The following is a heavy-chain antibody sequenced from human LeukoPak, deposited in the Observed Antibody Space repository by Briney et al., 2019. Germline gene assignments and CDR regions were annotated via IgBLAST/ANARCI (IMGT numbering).Heavy chain of an antibody. V-gene: IGHV4-30-2*01. D-gene: IGHD1-26*01. CDR2: IYHGGST. Sequence: SETLSLTCAVSGGSISSGGDSWSWIRQPPGKDLEWIGDIYHGGSTYYNPSLKSRVTISVDRSKNQFSLKLSSVTAADTAVYYCASLGATSPFDYWGQGTLVTVSS. J-gene: IGHJ4*02. CDR1: GGSISSGGDS. CDR3: ASLGATSPFDY.